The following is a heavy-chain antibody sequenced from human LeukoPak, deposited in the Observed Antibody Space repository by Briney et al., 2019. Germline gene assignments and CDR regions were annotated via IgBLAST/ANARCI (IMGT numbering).Heavy chain of an antibody. J-gene: IGHJ4*02. CDR1: GGSISSYY. D-gene: IGHD3-3*01. CDR2: IYTSGST. V-gene: IGHV4-4*07. Sequence: SETLSLTCTVSGGSISSYYWSWIRQPAGKGLEWIGRIYTSGSTNYNPSLKSRVTMSVDTSKNQFSLKLSSVTAADTAVYYCARAARSARMTIFGVAAGYWGQGTLVTVSS. CDR3: ARAARSARMTIFGVAAGY.